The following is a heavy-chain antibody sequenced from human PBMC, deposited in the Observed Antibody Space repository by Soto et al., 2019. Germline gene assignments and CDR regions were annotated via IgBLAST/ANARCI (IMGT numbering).Heavy chain of an antibody. CDR3: ARQRGRYSSGPNWFDP. D-gene: IGHD6-19*01. CDR2: IYYSGST. V-gene: IGHV4-39*01. J-gene: IGHJ5*02. CDR1: GGSISSSSYY. Sequence: PSETLSLTCTVSGGSISSSSYYWGWIRQPPGKGLEWIGSIYYSGSTYYIPSLKSRVTISVDTSKNQFSLKLSSVTAADTAVYYCARQRGRYSSGPNWFDPWGQGTLVTVSS.